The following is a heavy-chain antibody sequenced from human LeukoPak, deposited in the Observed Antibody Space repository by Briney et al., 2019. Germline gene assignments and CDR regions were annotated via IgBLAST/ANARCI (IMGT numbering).Heavy chain of an antibody. CDR2: IIPMLGLT. J-gene: IGHJ4*02. CDR1: GITFSSYA. D-gene: IGHD6-19*01. V-gene: IGHV1-69*04. CDR3: AKDGDSSSGHCDY. Sequence: SVKVSCKTSGITFSSYAMSWVRQAPGQGLEWMGRIIPMLGLTDYAQKFQGRVTITVDTSTRTVYMELTSLTSEDTAVYYCAKDGDSSSGHCDYWGQGTLVTVSS.